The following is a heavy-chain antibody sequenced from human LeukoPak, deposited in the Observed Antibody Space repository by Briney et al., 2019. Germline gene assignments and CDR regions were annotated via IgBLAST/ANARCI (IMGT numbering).Heavy chain of an antibody. D-gene: IGHD3-16*02. CDR3: ARDLGLRLGELSPIPDY. Sequence: GGSLRLSCAASGFTFTNYEMNWVHQAPGKGLEWISYITSSGSSIYYADSVKGRFTISRDNAKNSLYLQMNSLRAEDTAVYYCARDLGLRLGELSPIPDYWGQGTLVTVSS. J-gene: IGHJ4*02. V-gene: IGHV3-48*03. CDR1: GFTFTNYE. CDR2: ITSSGSSI.